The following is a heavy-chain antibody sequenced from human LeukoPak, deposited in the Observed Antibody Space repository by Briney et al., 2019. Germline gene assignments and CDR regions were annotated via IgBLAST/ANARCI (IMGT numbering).Heavy chain of an antibody. J-gene: IGHJ3*02. V-gene: IGHV4-61*02. CDR1: GGSISSGSHF. Sequence: SQTLSLTCSVSGGSISSGSHFWIWIRQPAGKGLEWIGRIYSSGSTNYNPSLKSRVTISVDTSKNQFSLKLSSVTAADTAVYYCAGRYYYDSSAFDIWGQGTMVTVSS. CDR2: IYSSGST. D-gene: IGHD3-22*01. CDR3: AGRYYYDSSAFDI.